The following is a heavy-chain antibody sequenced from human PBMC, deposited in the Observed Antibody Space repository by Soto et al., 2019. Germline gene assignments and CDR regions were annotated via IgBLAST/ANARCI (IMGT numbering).Heavy chain of an antibody. D-gene: IGHD1-20*01. CDR2: IDPSDSYT. Sequence: PGESLKISCKGSGYTFTSYWISWVRQMPGKGLEWMGRIDPSDSYTNYSPSFQGHVTISADKSISTAYLQWSSLKASDTAMYYCARRGITGNPYYYYGMDVWGQGTTVTVSS. CDR1: GYTFTSYW. V-gene: IGHV5-10-1*01. J-gene: IGHJ6*02. CDR3: ARRGITGNPYYYYGMDV.